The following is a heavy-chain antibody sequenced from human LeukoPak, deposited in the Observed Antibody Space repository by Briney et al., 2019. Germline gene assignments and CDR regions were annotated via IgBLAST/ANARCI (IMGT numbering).Heavy chain of an antibody. V-gene: IGHV3-53*01. CDR2: IYDSGTT. CDR1: GFTVSSNY. D-gene: IGHD6-19*01. J-gene: IGHJ4*02. Sequence: GGALRLSCATSGFTVSSNYMSWVRQAPGKGLEWVSVIYDSGTTYYADSVKGRFLIFRDTSKNTVDLQMNSLRVEDTAVYYCAGRRSSGWYAYWGQGTLVTVSS. CDR3: AGRRSSGWYAY.